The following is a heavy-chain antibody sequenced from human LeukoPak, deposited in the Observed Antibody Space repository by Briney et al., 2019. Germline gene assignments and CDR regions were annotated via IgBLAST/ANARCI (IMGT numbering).Heavy chain of an antibody. CDR3: ARSQYYDILTGRSDYYGMDV. V-gene: IGHV1-18*01. J-gene: IGHJ6*02. CDR1: GYTFTSYG. CDR2: ISAYNGNT. Sequence: ASVKVPCKASGYTFTSYGISWVRQAPGQGLEWMGWISAYNGNTNYAQKLQGRVTMTTDTSTSTAYMELRSLRSDDTAVYCCARSQYYDILTGRSDYYGMDVWGQGTTVTVSS. D-gene: IGHD3-9*01.